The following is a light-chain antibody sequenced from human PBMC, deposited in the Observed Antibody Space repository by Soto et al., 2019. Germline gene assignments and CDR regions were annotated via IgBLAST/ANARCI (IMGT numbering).Light chain of an antibody. V-gene: IGKV2-30*01. CDR2: KVS. CDR3: MRGRYWAT. J-gene: IGKJ2*01. CDR1: QSLEYSDGRTF. Sequence: DVVMTQSPLSLSVTLGQPASISCSSTQSLEYSDGRTFLNWFQQRPGQSPRRLLYKVSNRGSGVPDRFSGSGSGTNFTLKISRVEAEDVGVYFCMRGRYWATFGQGTKLEIK.